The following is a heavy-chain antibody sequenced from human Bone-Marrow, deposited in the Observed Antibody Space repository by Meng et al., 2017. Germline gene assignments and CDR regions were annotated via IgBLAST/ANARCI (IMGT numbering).Heavy chain of an antibody. CDR2: IRSKAYGGTT. Sequence: GESLKISCTASGFTFGDYAMSWVRQAPGKGLEWVGFIRSKAYGGTTEYAASVKGRFTISSDDSKSIAYLQMNSLKTEDTAVYYCTREGFAGDFWSRYYFDYWGQGTLVTVSS. CDR3: TREGFAGDFWSRYYFDY. CDR1: GFTFGDYA. D-gene: IGHD3-3*01. J-gene: IGHJ4*02. V-gene: IGHV3-49*04.